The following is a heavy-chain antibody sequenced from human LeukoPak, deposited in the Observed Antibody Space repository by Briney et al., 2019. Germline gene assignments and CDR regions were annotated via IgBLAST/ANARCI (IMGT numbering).Heavy chain of an antibody. CDR2: INPSGGST. J-gene: IGHJ3*02. CDR1: GYTLTELS. D-gene: IGHD2-2*01. V-gene: IGHV1-46*01. Sequence: ASVKVSCKVSGYTLTELSMHWVRQAPGQGLEWMGIINPSGGSTSYAQKFQGRVTMTRDTSTSTVYMELSSLRSEDTAVYYCATLRYCSSTSCARHAFDIWGQGTMVTVPS. CDR3: ATLRYCSSTSCARHAFDI.